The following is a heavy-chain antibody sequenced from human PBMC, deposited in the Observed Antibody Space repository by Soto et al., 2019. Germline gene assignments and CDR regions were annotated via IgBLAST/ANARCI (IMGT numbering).Heavy chain of an antibody. J-gene: IGHJ4*02. CDR1: GYTFTSYG. Sequence: QVQLVQSGAEVKKPGASVKVSCKASGYTFTSYGISWVRQAPGQGLEWMGWISAYNGNTNYAQKLQGRVTMTTDTSTSRGYMALRSLRSDDTAVYYCARVLPYSSSWAGGLDYWGQGTLVTVSS. D-gene: IGHD6-13*01. CDR3: ARVLPYSSSWAGGLDY. CDR2: ISAYNGNT. V-gene: IGHV1-18*01.